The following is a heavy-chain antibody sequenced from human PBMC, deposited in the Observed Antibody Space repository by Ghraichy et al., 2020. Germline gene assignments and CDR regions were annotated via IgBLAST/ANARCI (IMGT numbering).Heavy chain of an antibody. J-gene: IGHJ6*02. CDR3: AIASRVVRVYYSGGMDV. CDR2: ITSGSRSR. V-gene: IGHV3-48*02. CDR1: GFTFSGYG. D-gene: IGHD4-23*01. Sequence: GESLNISCVGSGFTFSGYGMNWVRQSPGKGLEWVSFITSGSRSRFYADSVKGRFTISRDNAQNSLSLQMNSLRDEDTAVYYCAIASRVVRVYYSGGMDVWGQGTTVTVSS.